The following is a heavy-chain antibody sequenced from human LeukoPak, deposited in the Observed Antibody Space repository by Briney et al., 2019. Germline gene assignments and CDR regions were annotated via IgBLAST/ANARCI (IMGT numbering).Heavy chain of an antibody. D-gene: IGHD3-22*01. CDR3: ARDGSDSTGYYYAL. Sequence: GGSLRLSCAASGFTFSSYWMSWVRQAPGKGLEWVANIKQDGSEKYYVDSVKGRFTISRDNAKNSVYLHMNSLRAEDTAVYYCARDGSDSTGYYYALWGQGALVTVSS. V-gene: IGHV3-7*01. CDR2: IKQDGSEK. J-gene: IGHJ4*02. CDR1: GFTFSSYW.